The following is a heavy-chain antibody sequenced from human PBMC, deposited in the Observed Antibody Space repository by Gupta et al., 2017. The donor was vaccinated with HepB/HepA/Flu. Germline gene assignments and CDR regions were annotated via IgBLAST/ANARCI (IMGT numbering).Heavy chain of an antibody. CDR3: AGMTTDNWFDP. Sequence: QVQLQQWGAGLLKPSETLSLTCAVYGGSFRGNFWNWIRQPPGKGLEWIGEINHSGSTNYNPSLKSRVTISVDTSKNQFSLKLTSVTAADTAVYYCAGMTTDNWFDPWGQGTLVTVSS. CDR2: INHSGST. CDR1: GGSFRGNF. J-gene: IGHJ5*02. V-gene: IGHV4-34*01. D-gene: IGHD4-11*01.